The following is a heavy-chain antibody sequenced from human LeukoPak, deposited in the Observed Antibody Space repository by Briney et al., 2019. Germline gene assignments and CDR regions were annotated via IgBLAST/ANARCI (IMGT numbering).Heavy chain of an antibody. CDR3: AKGGSVGGTPFVEV. V-gene: IGHV3-23*01. CDR1: EFIFSNYA. J-gene: IGHJ3*01. CDR2: ISDSGDRT. Sequence: TGGSLRLSCAAHEFIFSNYAMSWVRQAPGKGLEWVSAISDSGDRTYYADSVRGRFTISRDNSKNMVYLQMNSLRVEDTATYYCAKGGSVGGTPFVEVWGQGTLVIVSS. D-gene: IGHD6-19*01.